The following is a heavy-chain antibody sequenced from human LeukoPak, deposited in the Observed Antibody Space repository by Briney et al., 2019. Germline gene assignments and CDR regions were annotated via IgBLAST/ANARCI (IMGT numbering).Heavy chain of an antibody. CDR1: GFTFSNYG. CDR3: ARDSGWYSGPYYFDY. V-gene: IGHV3-66*01. J-gene: IGHJ4*02. D-gene: IGHD6-19*01. Sequence: PGRSLRLSCAASGFTFSNYGMHWVRQAPGKGLEWVSVIYSGGSTYYADSVKGRFTISRDNSKNTLYLQMNSLRAEDTAVYYCARDSGWYSGPYYFDYWGQGTLVTVSS. CDR2: IYSGGST.